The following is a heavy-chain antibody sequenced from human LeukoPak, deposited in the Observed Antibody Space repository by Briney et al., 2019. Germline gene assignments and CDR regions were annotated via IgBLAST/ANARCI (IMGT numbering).Heavy chain of an antibody. CDR2: INRDGSER. CDR1: GFTFSNYW. J-gene: IGHJ4*02. Sequence: GGSLRLSCAASGFTFSNYWMTWVRQAPGKGLEWVANINRDGSERYYVDSVKGRFTISRDDAKSSLYLQMNSLRAEDTAVYYCAKIGRYIAAAGAFDYWGQGTLVTVSS. CDR3: AKIGRYIAAAGAFDY. V-gene: IGHV3-7*03. D-gene: IGHD6-13*01.